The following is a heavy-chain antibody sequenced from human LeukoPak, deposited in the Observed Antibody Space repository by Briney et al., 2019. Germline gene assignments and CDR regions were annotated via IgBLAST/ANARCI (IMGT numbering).Heavy chain of an antibody. Sequence: GGSLRLSCAASGFSFSTYYMNWVRQAPGKGLEWVSSISSGNTYINYADSVKGRFTISRDNAKNSLYLQMNSLRAEDTAVYYCARSRSGGRGGFDFWGQGTLVSVSS. D-gene: IGHD2-15*01. CDR2: ISSGNTYI. V-gene: IGHV3-21*01. J-gene: IGHJ4*02. CDR1: GFSFSTYY. CDR3: ARSRSGGRGGFDF.